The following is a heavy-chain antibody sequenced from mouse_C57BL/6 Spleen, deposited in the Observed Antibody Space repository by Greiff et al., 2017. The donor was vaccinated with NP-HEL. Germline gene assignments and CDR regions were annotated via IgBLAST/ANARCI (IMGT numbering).Heavy chain of an antibody. CDR1: GFTFTDYY. CDR3: ARSMVTTDYAMDY. V-gene: IGHV7-3*01. J-gene: IGHJ4*01. Sequence: EVKLVESGGGLVQPGGSLSLSCAASGFTFTDYYMSWVRQPPGKALEWLGFIRNKANGYTTEYSASVKGRFTISRDNSQSILYLQMNALRAEDSATYYCARSMVTTDYAMDYWGQGTSVTVSS. CDR2: IRNKANGYTT. D-gene: IGHD2-2*01.